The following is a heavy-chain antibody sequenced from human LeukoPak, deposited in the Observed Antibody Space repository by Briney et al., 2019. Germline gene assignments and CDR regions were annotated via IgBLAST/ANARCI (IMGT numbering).Heavy chain of an antibody. CDR1: GFTFSNFG. J-gene: IGHJ4*02. V-gene: IGHV3-30*18. Sequence: GGSLRLSCAASGFTFSNFGMHWVRQAPGKGLEWVVVISYDGSNTYYADSVKGRATISRDNSKNTLFLQMNSLRPEDTAVYYCAKALAQWLVTSALDYWGQGTLVTVSS. CDR2: ISYDGSNT. CDR3: AKALAQWLVTSALDY. D-gene: IGHD6-19*01.